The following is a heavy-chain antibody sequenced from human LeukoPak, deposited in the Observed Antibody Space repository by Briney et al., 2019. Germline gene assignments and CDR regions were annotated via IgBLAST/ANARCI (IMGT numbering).Heavy chain of an antibody. CDR1: GGTFSSYA. CDR2: IIPIFGTA. Sequence: ASVKVSCKASGGTFSSYAISWVRQAPGQGLEWMGGIIPIFGTANYAQKFQGRVTMTEDTSTDTAYMELSSLRSEDTAVYYCATRGRLGELSFTNHFDYWGQGTLVTVSS. CDR3: ATRGRLGELSFTNHFDY. J-gene: IGHJ4*02. V-gene: IGHV1-69*06. D-gene: IGHD3-16*02.